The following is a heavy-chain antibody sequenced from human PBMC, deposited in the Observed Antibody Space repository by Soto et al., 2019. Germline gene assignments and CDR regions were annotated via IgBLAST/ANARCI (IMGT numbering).Heavy chain of an antibody. CDR1: GGTFSTFG. J-gene: IGHJ4*02. V-gene: IGHV1-69*13. CDR2: IIPFFGTA. D-gene: IGHD3-16*01. CDR3: ARTAPMDAGDKYYYDF. Sequence: ASVKVSCKTSGGTFSTFGISWVRQAPGQGLEWMGGIIPFFGTAEYSQKFEDRITITADESTSTVYMDLRSLTSEDTAIYYCARTAPMDAGDKYYYDFWGQGALVTVSS.